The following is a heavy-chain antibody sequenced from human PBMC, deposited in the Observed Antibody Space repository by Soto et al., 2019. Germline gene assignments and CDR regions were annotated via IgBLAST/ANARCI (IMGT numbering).Heavy chain of an antibody. V-gene: IGHV3-33*01. J-gene: IGHJ4*02. CDR1: GFTFSNYG. D-gene: IGHD1-26*01. Sequence: QVQLVESGGGVVQPGRSLRISCAASGFTFSNYGMHWVRQAPGKGLVWVAAIYYDGSNKEYADSVKGRFTISRDNSKNTLFLQMDSVRAEDTAVYYCARDATSGSYSRFDDWGQGNLVTVSS. CDR2: IYYDGSNK. CDR3: ARDATSGSYSRFDD.